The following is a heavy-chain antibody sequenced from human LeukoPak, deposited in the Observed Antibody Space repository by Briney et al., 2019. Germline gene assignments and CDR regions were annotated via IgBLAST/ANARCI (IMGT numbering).Heavy chain of an antibody. D-gene: IGHD6-19*01. Sequence: GGSLRLSCIASGFSFSSYRMNWVRQAPGKGLEWVSTISATGGSTYYADSVKGRFTISRDNSKDTLYLQMNSLRAEDTAVYYCAKGGYSSGWRNYFDYWGQGTLVTVSS. V-gene: IGHV3-23*01. CDR2: ISATGGST. CDR3: AKGGYSSGWRNYFDY. CDR1: GFSFSSYR. J-gene: IGHJ4*02.